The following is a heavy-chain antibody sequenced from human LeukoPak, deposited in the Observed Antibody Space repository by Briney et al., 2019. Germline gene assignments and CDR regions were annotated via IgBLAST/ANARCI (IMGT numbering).Heavy chain of an antibody. V-gene: IGHV3-33*01. J-gene: IGHJ4*02. D-gene: IGHD5-12*01. CDR1: GFTFSSYG. CDR2: IWYDGSNK. Sequence: AGGSLRLSCAASGFTFSSYGMHWFRQAPGKGLEWVAVIWYDGSNKYYADSVKGRFTISRDNSKNTLYLQMNSLRAEDTAVYYCAREGDRSGYDYPPQYYFDYWGQGTLVTVSS. CDR3: AREGDRSGYDYPPQYYFDY.